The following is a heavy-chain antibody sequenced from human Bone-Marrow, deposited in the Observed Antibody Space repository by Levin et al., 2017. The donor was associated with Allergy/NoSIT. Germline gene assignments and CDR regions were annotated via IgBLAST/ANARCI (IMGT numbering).Heavy chain of an antibody. CDR2: IYPGDSDT. CDR3: ARALGYTSGWYDY. J-gene: IGHJ4*02. Sequence: RGESLKISCKGSGYSFTTYYIGWVRQMPGKGLEWVGLIYPGDSDTRYSPSFQGQVTISADKSISTAYLQWSSLKASDTAMYYCARALGYTSGWYDYWGQGTLVTVSS. V-gene: IGHV5-51*01. CDR1: GYSFTTYY. D-gene: IGHD6-19*01.